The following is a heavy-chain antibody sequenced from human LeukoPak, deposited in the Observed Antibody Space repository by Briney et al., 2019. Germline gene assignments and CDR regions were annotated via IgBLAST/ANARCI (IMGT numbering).Heavy chain of an antibody. D-gene: IGHD3-10*01. CDR2: IIPICGTA. Sequence: GSSVKVSCKASGGTFSSYAISWVRQAPGQGLEWMGGIIPICGTANYAQKFQGRVTITADKSTSTAYMELSSLRSEDTAVYYCARARRAVRGVISGYYGMDVWGKGTTVTVSS. CDR1: GGTFSSYA. J-gene: IGHJ6*04. CDR3: ARARRAVRGVISGYYGMDV. V-gene: IGHV1-69*06.